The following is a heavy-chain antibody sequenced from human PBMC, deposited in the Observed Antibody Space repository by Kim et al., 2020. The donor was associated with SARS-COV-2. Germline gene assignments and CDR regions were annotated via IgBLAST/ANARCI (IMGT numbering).Heavy chain of an antibody. Sequence: SETLSLTCAVYDGSFSGYYWSWIRQPPGKGLEWIGEINHSGRTNYNPSLKSRVTISVDTSQNQFSLKLTSVTAADAALCFCARRLSNTSGWGSHYCDLWGQGILVTVSS. D-gene: IGHD3-10*01. V-gene: IGHV4-34*01. CDR1: DGSFSGYY. CDR3: ARRLSNTSGWGSHYCDL. J-gene: IGHJ1*01. CDR2: INHSGRT.